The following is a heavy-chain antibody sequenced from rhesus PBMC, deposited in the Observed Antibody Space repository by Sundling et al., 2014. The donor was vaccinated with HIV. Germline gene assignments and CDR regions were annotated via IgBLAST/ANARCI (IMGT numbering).Heavy chain of an antibody. D-gene: IGHD3-28*01. CDR3: AKRLYDSGYSFDY. CDR2: INRGGGST. Sequence: EVQLVETGGGLVQPGGSLKLSCAASGFTFSSYGMSWVRQAPGKGLEWVSGINRGGGSTYYADSVKGRFTISRDNSKNTLSLQMNSLRAEDTAVYYCAKRLYDSGYSFDYWGQGSPGHRLL. J-gene: IGHJ4*01. CDR1: GFTFSSYG. V-gene: IGHV3S42*01.